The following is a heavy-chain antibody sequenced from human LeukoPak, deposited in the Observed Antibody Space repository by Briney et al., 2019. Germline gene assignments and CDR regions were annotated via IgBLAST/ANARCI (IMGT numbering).Heavy chain of an antibody. V-gene: IGHV3-33*01. J-gene: IGHJ5*02. Sequence: GGSLRLSCAASGFTFSSYGMHWVRQAPGKGLEWVAVIWYDGSNKYYADSVKGLFTISRDNSKNTLYLQMNSLRAEDTAVYYCARDSRLNWFDPWGQGTLVTVSS. CDR1: GFTFSSYG. CDR2: IWYDGSNK. D-gene: IGHD6-13*01. CDR3: ARDSRLNWFDP.